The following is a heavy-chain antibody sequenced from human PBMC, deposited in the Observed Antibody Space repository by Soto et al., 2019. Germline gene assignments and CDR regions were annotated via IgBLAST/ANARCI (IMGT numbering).Heavy chain of an antibody. CDR1: GDTFSDYT. V-gene: IGHV1-69*13. CDR2: IIPIFDTA. Sequence: ASVKVSGKASGDTFSDYTINWVRQAPGQRLEWMGGIIPIFDTANYAEKFQGRVTITADESTSTSYMEVSSLRSEDTAVYYCARNGTLTGYSFGMDVWGQGTMVTVSS. CDR3: ARNGTLTGYSFGMDV. D-gene: IGHD1-1*01. J-gene: IGHJ6*02.